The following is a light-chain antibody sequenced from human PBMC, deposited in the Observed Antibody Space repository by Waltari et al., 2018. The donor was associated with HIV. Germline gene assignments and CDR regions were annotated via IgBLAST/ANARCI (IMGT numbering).Light chain of an antibody. CDR1: SSDVGGYDY. CDR2: EGS. V-gene: IGLV2-8*01. J-gene: IGLJ1*01. Sequence: QSALTQPPSASGSPGQSVTISCTGPSSDVGGYDYVSLYQHHPGKVPRLIMYEGSKRPSGVPDRFSGFKSGNTASLTVSGLQAEDEADYYCTSYAGSGEYVFGTGTKVTVL. CDR3: TSYAGSGEYV.